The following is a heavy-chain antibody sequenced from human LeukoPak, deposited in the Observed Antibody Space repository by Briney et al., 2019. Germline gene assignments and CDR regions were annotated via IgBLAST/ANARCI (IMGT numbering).Heavy chain of an antibody. V-gene: IGHV1-69*04. CDR1: GGTFSSYA. J-gene: IGHJ5*02. D-gene: IGHD2-15*01. Sequence: SVKVSCKASGGTFSSYAISWVRQAPGQGLEWMGRIIPILGIANYAQKFQGRVTITADKSTCTAYMELSSLRSEDTAVYYCARDIVVVVAASGCFDPWGQGTLVTVSS. CDR2: IIPILGIA. CDR3: ARDIVVVVAASGCFDP.